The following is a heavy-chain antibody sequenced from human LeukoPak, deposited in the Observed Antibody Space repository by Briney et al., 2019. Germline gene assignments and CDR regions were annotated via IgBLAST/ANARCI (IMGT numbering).Heavy chain of an antibody. V-gene: IGHV3-74*01. Sequence: PGGSLRLSCAASGFTFSSYWMHWVRQAPGKGLVWVSRINSDGSSTSYADSVKGRCTISRDNAKNTLYLQMNSLRAEDTAAYYCARDLSSSWYSWPSDYWGQGTLVTVSS. CDR3: ARDLSSSWYSWPSDY. J-gene: IGHJ4*02. CDR2: INSDGSST. CDR1: GFTFSSYW. D-gene: IGHD6-13*01.